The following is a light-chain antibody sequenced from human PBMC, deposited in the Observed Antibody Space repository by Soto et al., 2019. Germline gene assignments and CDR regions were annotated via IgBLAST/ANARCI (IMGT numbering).Light chain of an antibody. Sequence: QSALTQPASVSRSPGQSITISCTGTSSDVGGYNDVSWYQQHPGKAPKLMIYEVSNRPSGVSNRFSGSKSGNTASLTISGLQAEDEADYYCSSYTSSSTGVFGTGTKLTVL. CDR2: EVS. CDR3: SSYTSSSTGV. J-gene: IGLJ1*01. V-gene: IGLV2-14*01. CDR1: SSDVGGYND.